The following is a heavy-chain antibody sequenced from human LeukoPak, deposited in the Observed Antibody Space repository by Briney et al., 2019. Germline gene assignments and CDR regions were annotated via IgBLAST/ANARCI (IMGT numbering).Heavy chain of an antibody. J-gene: IGHJ4*02. Sequence: PSETLSLTCTVSGGSISSYFWSWIRQPAGKRLEWIGYIYYSVTTSYNPSLKSRVTISVDTSKNQFSLKLSSVTAADTAVYYCAKGGGSFDYWGQGTLVTVSS. V-gene: IGHV4-59*01. D-gene: IGHD2-15*01. CDR3: AKGGGSFDY. CDR1: GGSISSYF. CDR2: IYYSVTT.